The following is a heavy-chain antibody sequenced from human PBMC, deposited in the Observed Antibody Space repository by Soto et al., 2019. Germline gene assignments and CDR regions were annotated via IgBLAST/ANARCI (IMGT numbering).Heavy chain of an antibody. D-gene: IGHD3-3*01. CDR2: ISGSGGST. CDR1: GFTFSSYA. Sequence: GGSLRLSCAASGFTFSSYAMSWVRQAPGKGLEWVSAISGSGGSTYYADSVKGRFTISRDNSKNTLYLQMNSLRAEDTAVYYCAKSLISDFCIGPDLMEGFDYWGQGTLVTVPQ. J-gene: IGHJ4*02. V-gene: IGHV3-23*01. CDR3: AKSLISDFCIGPDLMEGFDY.